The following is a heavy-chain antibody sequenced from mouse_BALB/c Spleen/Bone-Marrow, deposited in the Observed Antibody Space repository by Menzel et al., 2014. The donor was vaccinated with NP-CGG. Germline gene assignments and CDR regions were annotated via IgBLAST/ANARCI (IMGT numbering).Heavy chain of an antibody. CDR1: GFTFSSYG. CDR3: ARVVHYISYFSY. Sequence: EVKLVESGGGLVQPGGSLKLSCAASGFTFSSYGMSWVRQTPDKRLEFVATINTNGGDTYYPDSVKGRFTISRYNAKNTLYLQMSNLHSQDTPIYYRARVVHYISYFSYWHQGTLFTISS. V-gene: IGHV5-6-3*01. J-gene: IGHJ3*01. D-gene: IGHD1-2*01. CDR2: INTNGGDT.